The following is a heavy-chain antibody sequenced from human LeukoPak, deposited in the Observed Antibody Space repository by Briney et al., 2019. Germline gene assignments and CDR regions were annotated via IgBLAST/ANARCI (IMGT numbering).Heavy chain of an antibody. D-gene: IGHD6-13*01. J-gene: IGHJ2*01. CDR3: ARKYSSSFHWYFDL. Sequence: PSETLSLTCTVPGGSISSYYWSWIRQPAGKGLEWIGRIYTSGSTNYNPSLKSRVTMSVDTSKNQFSLKLTSVTAADTAVYYCARKYSSSFHWYFDLWGRGTLVTVSS. V-gene: IGHV4-4*07. CDR2: IYTSGST. CDR1: GGSISSYY.